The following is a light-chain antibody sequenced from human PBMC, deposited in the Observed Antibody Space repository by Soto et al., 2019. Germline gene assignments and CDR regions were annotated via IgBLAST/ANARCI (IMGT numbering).Light chain of an antibody. J-gene: IGKJ1*01. V-gene: IGKV1-5*01. CDR2: DAS. CDR1: QSISSW. CDR3: QPYNSLWK. Sequence: DIQMTQSPSTLSASVGDRVTITCRASQSISSWLAWYQQKPGKAPKLLIYDASSLESGVPSRFSGSGSGTEFTLTSSSLQPDDFATYYCQPYNSLWKCGQGTKVDIK.